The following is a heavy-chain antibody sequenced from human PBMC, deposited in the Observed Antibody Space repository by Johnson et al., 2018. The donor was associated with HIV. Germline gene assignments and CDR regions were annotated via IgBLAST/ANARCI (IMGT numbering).Heavy chain of an antibody. CDR1: GFTFDDYG. D-gene: IGHD3-22*01. J-gene: IGHJ3*02. V-gene: IGHV3-20*04. CDR3: SREVYYYDTSGQGAFDI. CDR2: INWNGGST. Sequence: VQLVESGGGLVQPGGSLRLSCAASGFTFDDYGMSWVRQAPGKGLEWVSGINWNGGSTGYADSVKGRFTISRDNAKNSLYLQMNSLRAEDTALYYCSREVYYYDTSGQGAFDIWGQGTMVTVSS.